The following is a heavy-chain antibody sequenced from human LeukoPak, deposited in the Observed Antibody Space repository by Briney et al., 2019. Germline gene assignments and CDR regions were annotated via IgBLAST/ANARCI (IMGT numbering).Heavy chain of an antibody. V-gene: IGHV4-59*01. J-gene: IGHJ4*02. CDR1: GGSIGTYY. D-gene: IGHD5-12*01. CDR3: ARTPVATYFDY. Sequence: SETLSLTCTVSGGSIGTYYWSWIRQPPGKGLEWIGYIFHSGSTYYNPSLKSRVTISGDTSKNQFSLKLTSVTAADTAVYYCARTPVATYFDYWGQGTLVTVSS. CDR2: IFHSGST.